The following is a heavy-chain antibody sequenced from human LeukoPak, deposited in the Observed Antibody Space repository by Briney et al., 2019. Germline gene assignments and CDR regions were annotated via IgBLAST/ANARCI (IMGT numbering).Heavy chain of an antibody. V-gene: IGHV1-18*01. J-gene: IGHJ4*02. D-gene: IGHD5-18*01. Sequence: ASVKVSCKASGYTFTSFGISWVRQAPGQGFEWMGWISAYNGNINYAQKLQGRVTMTTDISASTAYMEVRSLRSEDTAVYYCVRDLGVDTTMIFFDYWGQGSVVTVSS. CDR3: VRDLGVDTTMIFFDY. CDR1: GYTFTSFG. CDR2: ISAYNGNI.